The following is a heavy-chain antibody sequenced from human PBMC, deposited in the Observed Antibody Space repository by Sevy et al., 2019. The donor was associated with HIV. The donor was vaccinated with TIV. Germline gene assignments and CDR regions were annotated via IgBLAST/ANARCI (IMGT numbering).Heavy chain of an antibody. J-gene: IGHJ4*02. CDR2: ISSSSTI. V-gene: IGHV3-48*02. D-gene: IGHD3-9*01. Sequence: GGSLRLSCAASGFTFSSYSMNWVRQAPGKGLEWVSYISSSSTIYYADSVKGRFTISRDNAKNSLYLQMNSLRDEDTAVYYCARGSTGYYTGGYFDYWGQGTLVTVSS. CDR1: GFTFSSYS. CDR3: ARGSTGYYTGGYFDY.